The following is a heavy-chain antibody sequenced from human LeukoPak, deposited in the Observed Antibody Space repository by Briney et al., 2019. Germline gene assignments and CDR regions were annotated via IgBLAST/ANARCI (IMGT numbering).Heavy chain of an antibody. J-gene: IGHJ4*02. Sequence: GGSLRLSCAASGFTFSSNAMSWVRQAPGKGLEWVSAISGSGGSTYYADSVKGRFTISRDNSKSTLNLQMNSLRVEDTAIYYCARLRAAQTYDCWGQGTLVTVSS. CDR2: ISGSGGST. D-gene: IGHD6-13*01. CDR1: GFTFSSNA. V-gene: IGHV3-23*01. CDR3: ARLRAAQTYDC.